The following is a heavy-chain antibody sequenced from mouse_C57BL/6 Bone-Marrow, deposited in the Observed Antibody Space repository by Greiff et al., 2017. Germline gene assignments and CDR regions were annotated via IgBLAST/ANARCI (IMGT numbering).Heavy chain of an antibody. CDR3: ARERNDGYYRGMDY. CDR2: IDPSDSYT. Sequence: QVQLQQPGAELVMPGASVKLSCKASGYTFTSYWMHWVKQRPGQGLEWIGEIDPSDSYTNYNQKLKGKSTLTVDKSSSTAYMQLSSLTSEDSAVYYCARERNDGYYRGMDYWGQGTSVTVSS. CDR1: GYTFTSYW. V-gene: IGHV1-69*01. D-gene: IGHD2-3*01. J-gene: IGHJ4*01.